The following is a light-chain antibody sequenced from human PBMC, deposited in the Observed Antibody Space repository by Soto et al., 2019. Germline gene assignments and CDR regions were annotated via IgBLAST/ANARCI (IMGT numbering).Light chain of an antibody. CDR2: DVT. CDR1: SSDVGGYNY. V-gene: IGLV2-14*01. J-gene: IGLJ2*01. Sequence: QSALTQPASVSGSPGQSITISCTGTSSDVGGYNYVSWYQQYPDKAPKLMISDVTNRPSGVSNRFSGSKSDNTASLTISGLQAEDEADYYCSSYASSNSLLFGGGTKLTVL. CDR3: SSYASSNSLL.